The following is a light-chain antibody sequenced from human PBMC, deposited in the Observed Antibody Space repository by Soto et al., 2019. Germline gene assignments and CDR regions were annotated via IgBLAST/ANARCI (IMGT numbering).Light chain of an antibody. CDR1: QSVSSY. CDR2: DAS. CDR3: QQRSNWPFT. V-gene: IGKV3-11*01. J-gene: IGKJ4*01. Sequence: EIVLTQSPATLSLSPGERATLSCRASQSVSSYLAWYQQKPGQAPRLLIYDASNRATGISARFSGSGSGTDFTLSISSLEPEDFAVYYCQQRSNWPFTFGGVTKVEIK.